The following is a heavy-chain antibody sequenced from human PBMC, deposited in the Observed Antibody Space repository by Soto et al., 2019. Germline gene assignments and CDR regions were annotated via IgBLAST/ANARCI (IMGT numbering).Heavy chain of an antibody. CDR2: IIPIFGTA. D-gene: IGHD2-2*01. J-gene: IGHJ4*02. CDR1: GGTFSSYA. Sequence: GASVKVSCKASGGTFSSYAISWVRQAPGQGLEWMGGIIPIFGTANYAQKFQGRVTITADESTSTAYMELSSLRSEDTAVYYCARLHGRCSSTSCYGGGFDYWGQGTLVTVSS. V-gene: IGHV1-69*13. CDR3: ARLHGRCSSTSCYGGGFDY.